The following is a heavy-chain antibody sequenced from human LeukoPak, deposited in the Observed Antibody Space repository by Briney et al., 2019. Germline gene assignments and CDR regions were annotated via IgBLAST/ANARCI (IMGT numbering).Heavy chain of an antibody. V-gene: IGHV3-74*01. J-gene: IGHJ1*01. CDR3: ARSAFYDGSDFYYDK. Sequence: HPGGSLRLSCAASGFTFSAYWMHWVRQAPGEGLVWVSRVNPSGAVTTYADSVKGRFTISRDNAETTLFLQMNSLSVEDTAVYFCARSAFYDGSDFYYDKWGRGTLVTVSS. CDR2: VNPSGAVT. D-gene: IGHD3-22*01. CDR1: GFTFSAYW.